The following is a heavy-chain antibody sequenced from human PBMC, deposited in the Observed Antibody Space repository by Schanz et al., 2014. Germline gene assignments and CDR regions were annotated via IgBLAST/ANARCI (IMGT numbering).Heavy chain of an antibody. CDR1: GFTFHTYD. CDR3: ARDTAQSCIGPSCFEYFQH. Sequence: DLEESGGGVVQPGRSLRLSCAASGFTFHTYDMHWVRQAPGKGLEWVAQISHDGHRDFYADSVKGRFTVSRDNNWKTLSLQMNSLRPEDTAVYYCARDTAQSCIGPSCFEYFQHWGQGALVTVSS. J-gene: IGHJ1*01. CDR2: ISHDGHRD. D-gene: IGHD2-2*01. V-gene: IGHV3-30-3*01.